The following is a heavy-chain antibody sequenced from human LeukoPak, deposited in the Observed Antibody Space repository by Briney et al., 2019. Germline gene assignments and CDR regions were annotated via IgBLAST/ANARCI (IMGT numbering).Heavy chain of an antibody. CDR1: GGSISSGDYY. CDR3: ARDSTNRLDY. D-gene: IGHD1-14*01. V-gene: IGHV4-30-4*01. Sequence: SETLSLTCTVSGGSISSGDYYRSWIRQPPGKGLEWIGYIYYSGSTYYNPSLKSRVTISVDTSKNQFSLRLSSVTAADTAVYYCARDSTNRLDYWGQGTLVTVSS. CDR2: IYYSGST. J-gene: IGHJ4*02.